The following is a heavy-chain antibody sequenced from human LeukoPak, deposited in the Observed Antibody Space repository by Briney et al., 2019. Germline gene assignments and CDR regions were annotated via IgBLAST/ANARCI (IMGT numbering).Heavy chain of an antibody. CDR1: GASISSGGYS. CDR2: IYYSGTT. V-gene: IGHV4-31*03. Sequence: SETLSLTCTVSGASISSGGYSWTWIRQHPGKGLEWIGNIYYSGTTYYNPSLKSRVTTSLDTSKNQFSLKMSSATAADTAVYYCARQNAYYYYTEVWGKGTTVTVSS. J-gene: IGHJ6*03. CDR3: ARQNAYYYYTEV.